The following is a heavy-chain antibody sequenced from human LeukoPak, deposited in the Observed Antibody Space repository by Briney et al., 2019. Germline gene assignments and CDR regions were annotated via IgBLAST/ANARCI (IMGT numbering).Heavy chain of an antibody. CDR1: GYTFTGYY. CDR2: INPNSGGT. Sequence: ASVKVSCKASGYTFTGYYMHWVRQAPGQGLEWMGWINPNSGGTNYAQKLQGRVTMTTDTSTSTAYMELRSLRSDDTAVYYCARDRKGRYYDSSGYSDAFDIWGQGTMVTVSS. D-gene: IGHD3-22*01. CDR3: ARDRKGRYYDSSGYSDAFDI. J-gene: IGHJ3*02. V-gene: IGHV1-2*02.